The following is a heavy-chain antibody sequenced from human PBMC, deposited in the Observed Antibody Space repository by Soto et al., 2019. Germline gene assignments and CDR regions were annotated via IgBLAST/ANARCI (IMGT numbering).Heavy chain of an antibody. V-gene: IGHV3-49*03. CDR3: ARYTYTSRYSYYGMDV. J-gene: IGHJ6*02. CDR2: VRSKAYGGTT. CDR1: GFTFGDYA. Sequence: GGSLRLSCTTSGFTFGDYAMSWFRQAPGKGLEWVGVVRSKAYGGTTDYAASVKGRFDISRDDSKSIAYLQMNSVTTEDTAVYFCARYTYTSRYSYYGMDVWGPGTTVTVSS. D-gene: IGHD6-13*01.